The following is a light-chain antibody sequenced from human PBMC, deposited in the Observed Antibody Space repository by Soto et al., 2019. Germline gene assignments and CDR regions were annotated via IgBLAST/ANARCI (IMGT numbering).Light chain of an antibody. J-gene: IGKJ1*01. V-gene: IGKV3-20*01. CDR2: GAS. CDR3: QQYGSSPRS. Sequence: EIVFTHSPGTLTLSPGERATLSCRASQSVSSTYLAWYQHKLGQAPRLLIYGASSKASGIPDRFSGSGSGTDFTLTISRLEPEDFAVYYCQQYGSSPRSFGQGTKV. CDR1: QSVSSTY.